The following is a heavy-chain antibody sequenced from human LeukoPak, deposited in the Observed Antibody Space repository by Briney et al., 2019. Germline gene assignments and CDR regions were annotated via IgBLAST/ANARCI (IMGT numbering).Heavy chain of an antibody. V-gene: IGHV1-69-2*01. J-gene: IGHJ4*02. CDR1: GYTFTDYY. CDR2: VDPEDGET. D-gene: IGHD2-2*01. Sequence: ASVKVSCKASGYTFTDYYMHWVQQAPGKGLEWMGLVDPEDGETIYAEKFQGRVTITADTSTDTAYMQLSSLRSEGTAVYYCATDHDDIVVVPAAKKRQDLKNWGQGTLVTVSS. CDR3: ATDHDDIVVVPAAKKRQDLKN.